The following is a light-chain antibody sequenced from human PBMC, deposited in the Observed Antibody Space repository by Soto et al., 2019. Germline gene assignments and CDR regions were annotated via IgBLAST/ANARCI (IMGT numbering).Light chain of an antibody. CDR2: EVS. V-gene: IGKV2D-29*01. CDR3: MHSIQFPRT. J-gene: IGKJ2*02. Sequence: DIVMTQTPFSLSVTPGQPASISCKSSQTLLFSDGRTFLYWYLQKPGQPPQLLISEVSNRLSGVPDRFSGSGSATDFTLKISRVEAEDVGVYYGMHSIQFPRTFGQGTKLDIK. CDR1: QTLLFSDGRTF.